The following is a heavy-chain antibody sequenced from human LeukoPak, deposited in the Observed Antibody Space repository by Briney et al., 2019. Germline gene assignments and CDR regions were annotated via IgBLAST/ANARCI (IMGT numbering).Heavy chain of an antibody. CDR2: IWYDGSNK. V-gene: IGHV3-33*01. D-gene: IGHD3-10*01. J-gene: IGHJ3*02. CDR1: GFTFSSYG. CDR3: ARAMVRGVRGAFDI. Sequence: PGRSLRLSCAASGFTFSSYGMHWVRQAPGKGLEWVAVIWYDGSNKYYADSVKGRFTISRDNSKNTLYLQMNSLRAEDTAVYYCARAMVRGVRGAFDIWGQGTMVTVSS.